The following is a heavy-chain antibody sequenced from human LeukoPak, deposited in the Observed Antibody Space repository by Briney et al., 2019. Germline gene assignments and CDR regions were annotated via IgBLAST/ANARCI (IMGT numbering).Heavy chain of an antibody. D-gene: IGHD3-22*01. V-gene: IGHV3-23*01. CDR1: GFTFNNYG. Sequence: PGGTLRLSCGASGFTFNNYGMNWVRQAPGKGLEWVSAISGSGDSTYYADSVKGRFTISRDNSKNTLYLQMNSLRAEDTAVYYCAKVGYYNDSSGYYLDYFDYWGQGTLVTVSS. CDR3: AKVGYYNDSSGYYLDYFDY. CDR2: ISGSGDST. J-gene: IGHJ4*02.